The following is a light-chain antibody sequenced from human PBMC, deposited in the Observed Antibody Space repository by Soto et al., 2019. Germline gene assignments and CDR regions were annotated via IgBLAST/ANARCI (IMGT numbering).Light chain of an antibody. Sequence: AIQLTQSPSSLSASVGDRVTITCRASQGISSALAWYQQKPGKAPKLLIYDAASLESGVPSGFSGSGSGTDFSLPISSLQPEDFATYYCQQFNNYRPPVTFGQGTRLEIK. CDR1: QGISSA. CDR3: QQFNNYRPPVT. J-gene: IGKJ5*01. V-gene: IGKV1D-13*01. CDR2: DAA.